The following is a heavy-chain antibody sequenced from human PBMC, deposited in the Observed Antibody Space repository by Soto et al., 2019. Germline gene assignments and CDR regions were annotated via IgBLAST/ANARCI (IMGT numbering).Heavy chain of an antibody. CDR2: IKSKTDGGTT. V-gene: IGHV3-15*07. CDR1: GFTFSNSW. Sequence: GGSLRLSCAASGFTFSNSWMNWVRQAPGKGLEWVGRIKSKTDGGTTDYAAPVKGRFTISRDDSKNTLYLQMNSLKTEDTAVYYCTTGYCSSTSCYRMPFDYWGQGTLVTVSS. J-gene: IGHJ4*02. CDR3: TTGYCSSTSCYRMPFDY. D-gene: IGHD2-2*01.